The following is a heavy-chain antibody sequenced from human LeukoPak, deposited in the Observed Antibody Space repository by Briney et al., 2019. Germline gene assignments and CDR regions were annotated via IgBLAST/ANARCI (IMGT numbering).Heavy chain of an antibody. CDR1: GGSISSSNW. Sequence: SETLSLTCAVSGGSISSSNWWSRVRRPPGKGLEWIGEIYHSGSTNYNPSLKRRVTISVDKSKNQFSLKLSSVTAADTAVYYCARGSVVGDIVVVVAAQLDAFDIWGQGTMVTVSS. J-gene: IGHJ3*02. D-gene: IGHD2-15*01. CDR3: ARGSVVGDIVVVVAAQLDAFDI. V-gene: IGHV4-4*02. CDR2: IYHSGST.